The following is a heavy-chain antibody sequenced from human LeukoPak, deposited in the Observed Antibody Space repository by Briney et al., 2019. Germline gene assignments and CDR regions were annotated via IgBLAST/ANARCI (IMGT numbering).Heavy chain of an antibody. J-gene: IGHJ4*02. Sequence: PSETLSLTCTVYGGSISSSSYYWGWIRQPPGKGLEWIGSIYYSGSTYYNPSLKSRVTISVDTSKNQFSLKLSSVTAADTAVYYCARLGYSYYFDYWGQGTLVTVSS. V-gene: IGHV4-39*01. D-gene: IGHD5-18*01. CDR3: ARLGYSYYFDY. CDR1: GGSISSSSYY. CDR2: IYYSGST.